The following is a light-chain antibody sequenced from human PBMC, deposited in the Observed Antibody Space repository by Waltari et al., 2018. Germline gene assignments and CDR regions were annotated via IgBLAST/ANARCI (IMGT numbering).Light chain of an antibody. J-gene: IGKJ4*01. CDR1: QSVLYSSNNKNY. CDR3: QQYYSTLLT. V-gene: IGKV4-1*01. CDR2: WAS. Sequence: DIVMTQSPDSLVVSLGERATINCKSSQSVLYSSNNKNYLAWYQQKPGQPPKLLIYWASTRESGVPDRFSGSGSGTDFTLTISSLQAEDVAVYYCQQYYSTLLTFGGGTKVEIK.